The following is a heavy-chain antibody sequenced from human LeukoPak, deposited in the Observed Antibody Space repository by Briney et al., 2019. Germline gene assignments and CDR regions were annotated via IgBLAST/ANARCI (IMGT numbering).Heavy chain of an antibody. CDR3: VKGSGTGWYGY. J-gene: IGHJ4*02. CDR1: GFTFSSYS. D-gene: IGHD6-19*01. Sequence: GGSLRLSCSASGFTFSSYSMHWVRQAPGKGLDYVSAISSDGNQAYYGDSVKGRFIISRDNSKNTLYLQMSSLRAEDTAVYYCVKGSGTGWYGYWGQGTLVTVSS. V-gene: IGHV3-64D*08. CDR2: ISSDGNQA.